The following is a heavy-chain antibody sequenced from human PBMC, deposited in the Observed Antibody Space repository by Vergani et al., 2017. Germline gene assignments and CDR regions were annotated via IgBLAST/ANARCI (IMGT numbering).Heavy chain of an antibody. Sequence: EVQLLESGGGLVQPGGSLRLSCAASGFTFSSYAMSWVRQVPGKGLEWVSGISGSGGNTYYANSVKGRFIISRDNSKNTLYLQMNSLRADDTAVYYCAKGVYCSSTSCYEGRGYYYGMGVWGQGTTVTFSS. CDR1: GFTFSSYA. CDR2: ISGSGGNT. V-gene: IGHV3-23*01. J-gene: IGHJ6*02. CDR3: AKGVYCSSTSCYEGRGYYYGMGV. D-gene: IGHD2-2*01.